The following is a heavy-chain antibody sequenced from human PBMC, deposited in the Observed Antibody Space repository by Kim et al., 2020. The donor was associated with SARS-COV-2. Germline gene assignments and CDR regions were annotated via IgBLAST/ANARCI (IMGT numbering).Heavy chain of an antibody. D-gene: IGHD3-3*01. V-gene: IGHV4-39*01. CDR1: GGSISSSSYY. CDR3: ARPGARFLGDYYYGMDV. CDR2: IYYSGST. J-gene: IGHJ6*02. Sequence: SETLSLTCTVSGGSISSSSYYWGWIRQPPGKGLEWIGSIYYSGSTYYNPSLKSRVTISVDTSKNQFSLKLSSVTAADTAVYYCARPGARFLGDYYYGMDVWGQGTTVTVSS.